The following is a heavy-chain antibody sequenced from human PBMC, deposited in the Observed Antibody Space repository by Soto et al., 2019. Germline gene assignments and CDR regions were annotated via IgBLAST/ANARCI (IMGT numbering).Heavy chain of an antibody. CDR3: ERWGRPAMARYYYGMDV. D-gene: IGHD5-18*01. CDR1: GYSFTSYW. Sequence: GESLKISCKGSGYSFTSYWISWVRQMPGKGLEWMGRIDPSDSYTNYSPSFQGHVTISADKSISTAYLQWSSLKASDTAMYYCERWGRPAMARYYYGMDVWGQGTTVTVSS. CDR2: IDPSDSYT. J-gene: IGHJ6*02. V-gene: IGHV5-10-1*01.